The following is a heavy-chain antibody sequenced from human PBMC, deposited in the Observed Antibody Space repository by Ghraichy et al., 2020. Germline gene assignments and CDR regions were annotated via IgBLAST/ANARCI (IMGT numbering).Heavy chain of an antibody. D-gene: IGHD3-10*01. CDR3: AREGLDHGSGRSDWFDP. CDR2: IKPDGSKG. V-gene: IGHV3-7*01. J-gene: IGHJ5*02. CDR1: GFPFRTYF. Sequence: GGSLRLSCAASGFPFRTYFMTWVRQARGKGLEWVANIKPDGSKGYYVDSVKGRFPISRDNAKNSLYLQMNSLRAEDTAVYYCAREGLDHGSGRSDWFDPWGQGNLVTVSS.